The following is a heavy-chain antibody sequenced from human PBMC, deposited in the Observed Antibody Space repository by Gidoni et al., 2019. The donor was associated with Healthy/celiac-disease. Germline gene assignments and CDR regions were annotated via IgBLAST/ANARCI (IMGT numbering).Heavy chain of an antibody. CDR2: IKSKTDGGTT. J-gene: IGHJ6*02. V-gene: IGHV3-15*01. CDR3: TTTPPTTACLSYYYYGMDV. CDR1: GFTFSNAW. Sequence: EVHLVESGGGLVKPGGSLRLSCAASGFTFSNAWMLWVRQAPGKGREWVGRIKSKTDGGTTDYAAPVKGRFTSSRDDSKNTLYLQMNSLKTEDTAVYYCTTTPPTTACLSYYYYGMDVWGQGTTVTVSS. D-gene: IGHD3-16*01.